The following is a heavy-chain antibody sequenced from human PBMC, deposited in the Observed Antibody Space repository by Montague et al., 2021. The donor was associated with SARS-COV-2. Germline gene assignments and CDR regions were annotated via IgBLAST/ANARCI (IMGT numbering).Heavy chain of an antibody. CDR2: VYYTGST. CDR1: GGSISSSSYY. CDR3: ARDTRIAMLVVVTRYGLDV. V-gene: IGHV4-39*07. J-gene: IGHJ6*02. Sequence: SETLSLTCTVSGGSISSSSYYWGWIRQPPGKGLEWIGSVYYTGSTHYNPSLKSRVTISVDTSKNQFSLKLSSVTAADTAVYYCARDTRIAMLVVVTRYGLDVRDQGTTVTVSS. D-gene: IGHD3-22*01.